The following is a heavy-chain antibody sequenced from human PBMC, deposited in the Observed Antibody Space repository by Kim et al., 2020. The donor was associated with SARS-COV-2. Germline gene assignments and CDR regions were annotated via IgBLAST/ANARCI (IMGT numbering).Heavy chain of an antibody. Sequence: ASVKVSCKASGYTFTSYDINWVRQATGQGLEWMGWMNPNSGNTGYAQKFQGRVTMTRNTSTSTAYMELSSLTSEDTAVYYCARRIAAGGTPLGYWGLGTLVTVSS. CDR3: ARRIAAGGTPLGY. CDR1: GYTFTSYD. J-gene: IGHJ4*02. D-gene: IGHD6-13*01. CDR2: MNPNSGNT. V-gene: IGHV1-8*01.